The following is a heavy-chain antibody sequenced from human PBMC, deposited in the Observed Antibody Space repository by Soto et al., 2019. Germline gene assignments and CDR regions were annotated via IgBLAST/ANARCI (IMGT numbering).Heavy chain of an antibody. J-gene: IGHJ4*02. V-gene: IGHV4-59*08. Sequence: QVQLQESGPGVVKPSETLSLTCTISGGSISGYYWTWIRQSPGKGLEYIGYIYSGNTNYNPSLNSRVTISVDTSTTHFSLKLSSVTAADTAVYYRGRISSHGDYAYGGQGTLVTVSS. CDR3: GRISSHGDYAY. CDR1: GGSISGYY. CDR2: IYSGNT. D-gene: IGHD4-17*01.